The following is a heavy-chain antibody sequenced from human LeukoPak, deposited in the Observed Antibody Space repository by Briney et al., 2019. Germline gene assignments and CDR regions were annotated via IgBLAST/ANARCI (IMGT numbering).Heavy chain of an antibody. V-gene: IGHV3-21*01. Sequence: PGGAPRLSCAASGFTFSSYTMIWVRQAPGKGLEWVSSISATSRYIYYADSMKGRFTVSRDNAKNSLFLQINSLRAEDTAVYYCAREGAHFDSGGYYDAFDFWGQGTLVTVSS. CDR2: ISATSRYI. CDR3: AREGAHFDSGGYYDAFDF. J-gene: IGHJ3*01. CDR1: GFTFSSYT. D-gene: IGHD3-22*01.